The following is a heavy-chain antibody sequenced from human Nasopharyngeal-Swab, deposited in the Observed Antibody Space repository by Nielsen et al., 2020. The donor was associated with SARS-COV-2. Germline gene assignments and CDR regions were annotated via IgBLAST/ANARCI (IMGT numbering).Heavy chain of an antibody. CDR2: ISYSGST. D-gene: IGHD1-7*01. Sequence: SETLSLTCAVYGGSFSGYYWSWIRQPPGKGLEWIGYISYSGSTYYNPSLQSRVTISVDSSKNHFSLKLSSVTAADTAVYFCAREGPRITGTSRYYYYIDVWGKGTTVTVSS. J-gene: IGHJ6*03. CDR1: GGSFSGYY. CDR3: AREGPRITGTSRYYYYIDV. V-gene: IGHV4-34*09.